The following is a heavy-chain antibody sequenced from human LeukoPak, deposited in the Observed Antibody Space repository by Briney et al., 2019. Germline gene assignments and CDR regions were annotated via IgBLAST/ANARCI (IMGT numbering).Heavy chain of an antibody. J-gene: IGHJ4*02. V-gene: IGHV1-2*02. CDR3: ARVWRRVVPAATTVDY. Sequence: ASVKVSCKASGYTFTGYYMHWVRQAPGQGLEWMGWINPNSGGTDYAQKFQGRVTMTRDTSISTAYMELSRLRSDDTAVYYCARVWRRVVPAATTVDYWGQGTLVTVSS. CDR1: GYTFTGYY. CDR2: INPNSGGT. D-gene: IGHD2-2*01.